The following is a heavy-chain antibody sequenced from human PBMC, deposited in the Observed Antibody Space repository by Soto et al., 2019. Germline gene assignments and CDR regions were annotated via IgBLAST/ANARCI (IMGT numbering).Heavy chain of an antibody. J-gene: IGHJ4*02. V-gene: IGHV4-59*01. Sequence: PSETLCLTWTVSGGSIRSYYWSWIRQPPGKGLEWIGYINNNGNTDDNPSLKSRVTISVDTSKNQFSLKLTSVTAADTAVDYCARVWGYYFDYWGQGTLVTVSS. CDR3: ARVWGYYFDY. D-gene: IGHD2-21*01. CDR1: GGSIRSYY. CDR2: INNNGNT.